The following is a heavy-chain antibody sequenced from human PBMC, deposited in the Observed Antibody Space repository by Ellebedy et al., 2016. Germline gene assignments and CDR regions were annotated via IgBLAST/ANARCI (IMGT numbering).Heavy chain of an antibody. V-gene: IGHV3-23*01. CDR1: GFIFTSYA. CDR2: ISGTGEAT. D-gene: IGHD3-10*01. CDR3: TGGFGGAAFDF. Sequence: GESLKISCATSGFIFTSYAMSWVRQAPGRGLEWVSAISGTGEATFYPDSVKGRFIISRDNSRNTVFLQMNSLRVEDTAVYYCTGGFGGAAFDFWGQGTMVTVSS. J-gene: IGHJ3*01.